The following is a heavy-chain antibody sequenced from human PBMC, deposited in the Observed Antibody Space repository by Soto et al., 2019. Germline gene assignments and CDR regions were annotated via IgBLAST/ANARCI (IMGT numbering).Heavy chain of an antibody. J-gene: IGHJ4*02. Sequence: QVQLVESGGGVVHPGRSLRLSCAASGFTFSSYGMHWVRQAPGKGLEWVAVIRYGGGNKYYADSVKGRFTISRDNSNDMLYLQMNSLRADDTAVYYCARDDDFSGSHFDSWGQGTLVTVSS. CDR2: IRYGGGNK. D-gene: IGHD1-26*01. CDR3: ARDDDFSGSHFDS. V-gene: IGHV3-33*01. CDR1: GFTFSSYG.